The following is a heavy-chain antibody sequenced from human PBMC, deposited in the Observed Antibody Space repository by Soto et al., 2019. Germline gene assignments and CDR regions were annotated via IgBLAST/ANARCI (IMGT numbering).Heavy chain of an antibody. CDR2: VKPNKGDT. CDR1: GYRFTGYY. V-gene: IGHV1-2*02. CDR3: ARGLTKSSGRGGIFDF. J-gene: IGHJ4*02. Sequence: QVQLVQSGAEVRKPGASVKVSCRASGYRFTGYYIHWVRQAPGKGLEWMGWVKPNKGDTEDAQKFRGRVTLTGDTSISTAYMELYRLRSDDTAVYYCARGLTKSSGRGGIFDFWGQGTLVTVSS. D-gene: IGHD3-22*01.